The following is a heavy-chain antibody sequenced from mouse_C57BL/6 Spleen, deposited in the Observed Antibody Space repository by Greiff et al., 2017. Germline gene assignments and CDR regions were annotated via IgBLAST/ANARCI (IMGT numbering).Heavy chain of an antibody. CDR3: ARDYYGYFDY. Sequence: QVQLQQPGAELVRPGSSVKLSCTASGYTFTSYWMDWVKQRPGQGLEWIGNIYPSDSETHYNQKFKDKATLTVDKSSSTAYMQLSSLTSEDSAVYYCARDYYGYFDYWGQGTTLTVSS. CDR2: IYPSDSET. CDR1: GYTFTSYW. D-gene: IGHD1-1*01. J-gene: IGHJ2*01. V-gene: IGHV1-61*01.